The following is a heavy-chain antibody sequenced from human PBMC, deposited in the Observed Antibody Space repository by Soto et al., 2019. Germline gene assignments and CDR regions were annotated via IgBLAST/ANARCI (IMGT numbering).Heavy chain of an antibody. CDR3: ARQARYFDSLFYADAFDI. Sequence: QLQLQESGPGLVKPSETLSLTCTVSGGSISSSSYYWGWIRQPPGKGLEWIGSIYYSGSTYYNPSLKSRDTLSVDTSKNQISPKLSTVTAANTAVYYCARQARYFDSLFYADAFDIWGQGTMVTVSS. J-gene: IGHJ3*02. CDR2: IYYSGST. CDR1: GGSISSSSYY. V-gene: IGHV4-39*01. D-gene: IGHD3-9*01.